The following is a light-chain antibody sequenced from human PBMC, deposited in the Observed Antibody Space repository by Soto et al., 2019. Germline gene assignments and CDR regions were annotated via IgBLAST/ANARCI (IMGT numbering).Light chain of an antibody. J-gene: IGLJ1*01. Sequence: QSVLTQPASVSGSPGQSITISCTGTSSDVGGYNYVSWYQLHPGKAPKLMIHEVSERPSGVSNRFSGSKSGNTASLTSSGLQAEDEADYYCASYGSGATYVCGGGTKLTVL. V-gene: IGLV2-14*01. CDR1: SSDVGGYNY. CDR3: ASYGSGATYV. CDR2: EVS.